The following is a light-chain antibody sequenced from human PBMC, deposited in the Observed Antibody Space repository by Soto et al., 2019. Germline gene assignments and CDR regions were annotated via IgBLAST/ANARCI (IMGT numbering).Light chain of an antibody. CDR2: EAS. Sequence: IVMTQSPGALSVSPGERATLSCRASQSVSSSSLAWYQQNPGQAPRLLIYEASSRATGIPDRFSGSGSGTDFTLTISRLEPEDFAVYYCQQYRTFGQGTKVDI. J-gene: IGKJ1*01. V-gene: IGKV3-20*01. CDR1: QSVSSSS. CDR3: QQYRT.